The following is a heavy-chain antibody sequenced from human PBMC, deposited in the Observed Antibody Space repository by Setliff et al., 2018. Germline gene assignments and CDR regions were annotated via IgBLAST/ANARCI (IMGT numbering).Heavy chain of an antibody. Sequence: GESLKISCAASGFAFNTYWMHWVRQVPGKGLVWVARINGDGSVANYADAVKGRFTISRDNAKNTLSLQMNTLKAEDTAVYYCTRDIVVFTDIDYYYSGMDVWGQGTAGTVSS. J-gene: IGHJ6*02. V-gene: IGHV3-74*01. CDR1: GFAFNTYW. CDR2: INGDGSVA. CDR3: TRDIVVFTDIDYYYSGMDV. D-gene: IGHD2-21*01.